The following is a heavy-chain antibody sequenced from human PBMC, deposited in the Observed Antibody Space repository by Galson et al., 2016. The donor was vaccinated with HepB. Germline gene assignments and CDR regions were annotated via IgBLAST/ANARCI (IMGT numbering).Heavy chain of an antibody. CDR2: IVPPITLT. Sequence: SVKVSCKASGGTSSSYSFSWVRQAPGQGLEWMGRIVPPITLTNYAQRFQGRVTITADKSTSTTYMEVNSLRSEDTAVYYCGRDVGLGNSFSYYMDVWGQGTTVIVS. J-gene: IGHJ6*03. CDR1: GGTSSSYS. CDR3: GRDVGLGNSFSYYMDV. V-gene: IGHV1-69*04. D-gene: IGHD2/OR15-2a*01.